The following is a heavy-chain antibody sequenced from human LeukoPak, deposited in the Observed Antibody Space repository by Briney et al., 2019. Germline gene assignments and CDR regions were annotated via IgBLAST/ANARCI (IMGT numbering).Heavy chain of an antibody. Sequence: GGSLRLSCAASGFTFSSYAMSWVRQAPGKGLEWVSAISGSGGSTYYADSVKGRFTISRDNAKNSLYLQMNSLRAEDTAVYYCARGSHSSSWSDFDYWGQGTLVTVSS. CDR1: GFTFSSYA. D-gene: IGHD6-13*01. J-gene: IGHJ4*02. CDR2: ISGSGGST. V-gene: IGHV3-23*01. CDR3: ARGSHSSSWSDFDY.